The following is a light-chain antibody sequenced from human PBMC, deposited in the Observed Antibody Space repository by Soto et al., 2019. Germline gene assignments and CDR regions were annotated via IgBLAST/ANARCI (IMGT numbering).Light chain of an antibody. CDR3: QQYNGYPWT. CDR1: QTISSY. V-gene: IGKV1-5*01. CDR2: DAS. J-gene: IGKJ1*01. Sequence: DIQMTQSPSSLSASVGDRVTITCRASQTISSYLNWYHQKPGKAPKLLMYDASSLHSGVPSRFSGSGSGTEFTLTISSLQPDDFATYYCQQYNGYPWTFGLGTKVDIK.